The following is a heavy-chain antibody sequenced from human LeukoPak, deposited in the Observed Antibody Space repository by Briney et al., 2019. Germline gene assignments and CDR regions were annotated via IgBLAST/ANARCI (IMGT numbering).Heavy chain of an antibody. CDR3: ARAALAAADAFDI. J-gene: IGHJ3*02. CDR1: EFTFSSYA. Sequence: GRSLRLSCAASEFTFSSYAMHWVRQAPGKGLEWVAVILYDGSNKKYADSVKGRFTISRDNSENTLYLQMNSLRAEDTAVYYCARAALAAADAFDIWGQGTMVTVSS. D-gene: IGHD6-13*01. CDR2: ILYDGSNK. V-gene: IGHV3-30*03.